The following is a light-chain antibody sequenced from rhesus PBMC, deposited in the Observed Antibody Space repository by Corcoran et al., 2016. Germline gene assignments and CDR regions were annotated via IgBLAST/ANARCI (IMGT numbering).Light chain of an antibody. V-gene: IGKV1-32*01. CDR3: QQHYPLRS. CDR1: QGIRKS. CDR2: SAN. Sequence: DIQMTQSPSSLSASVGDRVTITCRASQGIRKSLNWYQQKPGKAPQLLINSANRLQSGVPSRFSGSGSGTEFTLTISSLQPEDFATSYCQQHYPLRSFGQGTKVEIK. J-gene: IGKJ1*01.